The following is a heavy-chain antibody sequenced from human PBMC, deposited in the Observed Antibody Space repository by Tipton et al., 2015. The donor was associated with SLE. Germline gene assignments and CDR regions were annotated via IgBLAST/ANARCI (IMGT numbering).Heavy chain of an antibody. CDR3: ARVEGLQLWSGGWCMDV. V-gene: IGHV5-51*03. CDR1: GYSFTNYW. Sequence: VQLVQSGAEVKKPGESLKISCKGSGYSFTNYWIGWVRQMPGKGLEWMGIIYPGDSDTRYSPSFQGQVTISADKSITTAYLQWSSLKASDTAMYYCARVEGLQLWSGGWCMDVWGKGTTVTVSS. CDR2: IYPGDSDT. D-gene: IGHD3-10*01. J-gene: IGHJ6*03.